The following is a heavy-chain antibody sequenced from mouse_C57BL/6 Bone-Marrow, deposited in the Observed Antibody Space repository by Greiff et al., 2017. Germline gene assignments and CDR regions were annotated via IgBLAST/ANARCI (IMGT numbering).Heavy chain of an antibody. V-gene: IGHV1-53*01. CDR3: ARSGNWGPFAY. Sequence: QVHVKQPGTELVKPGASVKLSCKASGYTFTSYWMHWVKQRPGQGLEWIGNINPSNGGTNYNEKFKSKATLTVDKSSSTAYMQLSSLTSEDSAVYYCARSGNWGPFAYWGQGTLVTVSA. CDR2: INPSNGGT. CDR1: GYTFTSYW. D-gene: IGHD4-1*01. J-gene: IGHJ3*01.